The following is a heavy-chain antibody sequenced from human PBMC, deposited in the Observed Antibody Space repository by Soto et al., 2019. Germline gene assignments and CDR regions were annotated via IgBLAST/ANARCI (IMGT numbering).Heavy chain of an antibody. Sequence: GGSLRLSCAASGFTFSSYAMHWVRQAPGKGLEWVAVISYDGSNKYYADSVKGRFTISRDNSKNTLYLQMNSLRAEDTAVYYCARDRDSSSYYYYGMDVWGQGTTVTVSS. J-gene: IGHJ6*02. CDR1: GFTFSSYA. CDR2: ISYDGSNK. D-gene: IGHD6-6*01. CDR3: ARDRDSSSYYYYGMDV. V-gene: IGHV3-30-3*01.